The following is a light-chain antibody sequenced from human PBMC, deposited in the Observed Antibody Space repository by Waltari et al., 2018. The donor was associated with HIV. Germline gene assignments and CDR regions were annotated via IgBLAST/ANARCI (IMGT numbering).Light chain of an antibody. V-gene: IGKV3-15*01. CDR2: DAS. Sequence: VMTQSPATLSVSPGERVTLSCRASQTVSSALAWYQQKPGQAPRLLIYDASTRATGIPARFSGTGSGTDFNLTISSLQSEDFAVYYCQQYNNWLTFGGGTKVEI. CDR3: QQYNNWLT. J-gene: IGKJ4*01. CDR1: QTVSSA.